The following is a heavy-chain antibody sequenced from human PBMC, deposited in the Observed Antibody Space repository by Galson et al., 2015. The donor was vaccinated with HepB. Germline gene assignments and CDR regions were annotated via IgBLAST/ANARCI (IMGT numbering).Heavy chain of an antibody. J-gene: IGHJ4*02. V-gene: IGHV4-31*03. CDR2: IYYSGST. CDR1: GGSISSGASY. D-gene: IGHD4-17*01. CDR3: ATLAISNTVTLSNCFDY. Sequence: LSLTCTVSGGSISSGASYWSWVRQHPGKGLEWIGYIYYSGSTYYNPSPKSRVTISVDTPKDQFSLRLTSVTSADTAVYYCATLAISNTVTLSNCFDYWGQGTLVTVSS.